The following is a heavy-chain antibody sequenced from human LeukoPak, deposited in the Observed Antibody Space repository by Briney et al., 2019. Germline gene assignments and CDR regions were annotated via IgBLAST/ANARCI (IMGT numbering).Heavy chain of an antibody. D-gene: IGHD3-10*01. V-gene: IGHV3-21*01. CDR1: GFTFSSYS. J-gene: IGHJ6*03. CDR2: ISSTSRYI. Sequence: PGGSLRLSCAASGFTFSSYSMNAVRQAPGRGLEGVSSISSTSRYIYYADSVKGRFTISRDNAKNSLYLQMNSVRGEDTAVYYCARVVWFGEFRVSYYYYYYMDVWGKGTTFTVSS. CDR3: ARVVWFGEFRVSYYYYYYMDV.